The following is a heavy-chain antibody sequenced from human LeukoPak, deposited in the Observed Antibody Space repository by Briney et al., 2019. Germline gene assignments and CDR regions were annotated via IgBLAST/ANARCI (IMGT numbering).Heavy chain of an antibody. CDR1: GGTFSSYA. Sequence: ASVKVSCKAFGGTFSSYAISWVRQAPGQGLEWMGRIIPIFGIANYAQKFQGRVTITADKSTSTAYMELSSLRSEDTAVYYCARDYGGNSELTFDYWGQGTLVTVSS. CDR3: ARDYGGNSELTFDY. D-gene: IGHD4-23*01. CDR2: IIPIFGIA. J-gene: IGHJ4*02. V-gene: IGHV1-69*04.